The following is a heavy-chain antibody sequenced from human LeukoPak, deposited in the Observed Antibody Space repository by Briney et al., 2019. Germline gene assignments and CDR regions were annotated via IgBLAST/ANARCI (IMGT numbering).Heavy chain of an antibody. CDR3: ARQELYGDYY. J-gene: IGHJ4*02. CDR1: GFTFSSYE. CDR2: ISSSGSTI. V-gene: IGHV3-48*03. D-gene: IGHD4-17*01. Sequence: TGGSLRLSCAASGFTFSSYEMNWVRQAPGKGLEWVSYISSSGSTIYYADSVKGRFTISRDNAKNSLYLQMNSLRAEDTAVHYCARQELYGDYYWGQGTLVTVSS.